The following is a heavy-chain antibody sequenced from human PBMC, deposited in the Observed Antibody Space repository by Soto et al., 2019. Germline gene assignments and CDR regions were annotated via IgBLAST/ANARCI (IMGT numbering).Heavy chain of an antibody. CDR1: RFIFSSYT. J-gene: IGHJ3*02. CDR3: AKDRGYSYGYDAFDM. D-gene: IGHD5-18*01. CDR2: ISGSGGST. V-gene: IGHV3-23*01. Sequence: EVQLLESGGGLVQPGGSLRLSCAASRFIFSSYTMSWVRQAPGMGLEWVSGISGSGGSTYYADFVKGRFTISRDNSKNTLYLQMNSLRAEDTAVYYCAKDRGYSYGYDAFDMWGQGTMVTVSS.